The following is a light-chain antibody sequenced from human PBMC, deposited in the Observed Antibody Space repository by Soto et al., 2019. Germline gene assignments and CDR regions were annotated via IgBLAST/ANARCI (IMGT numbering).Light chain of an antibody. CDR3: SSYTTTNTVV. Sequence: QSVLTQPASVSGSPGQSITISCTGTSSDVGSYNYVSWYQHHPGKAPKVIIYAVANRPSEVSNRFSGSKSGNTASLTISGLQAEDEADYYCSSYTTTNTVVFAGGTKLTVL. CDR2: AVA. V-gene: IGLV2-14*01. CDR1: SSDVGSYNY. J-gene: IGLJ2*01.